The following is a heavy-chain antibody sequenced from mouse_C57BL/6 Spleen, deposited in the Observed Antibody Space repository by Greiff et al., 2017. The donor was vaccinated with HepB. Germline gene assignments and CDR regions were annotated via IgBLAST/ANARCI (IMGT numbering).Heavy chain of an antibody. CDR1: GFNIKDDY. CDR3: TTSYDYDRGGYFDY. CDR2: IDPENGDT. J-gene: IGHJ2*01. D-gene: IGHD2-4*01. V-gene: IGHV14-4*01. Sequence: VQLQQSGAELVRPGASVKLSCTASGFNIKDDYMHWVKQRPEQGLEWIGWIDPENGDTEYASKFQGKATITADTSSNTAYLQLSSLTSEDTAVYYCTTSYDYDRGGYFDYWGQGTTLTVSS.